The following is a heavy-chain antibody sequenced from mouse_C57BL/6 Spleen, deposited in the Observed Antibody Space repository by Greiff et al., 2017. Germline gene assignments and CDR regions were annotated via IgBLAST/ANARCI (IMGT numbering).Heavy chain of an antibody. CDR1: GYSITSGYH. D-gene: IGHD2-4*01. J-gene: IGHJ2*01. Sequence: EVKLVESGPGLVKPSQSLSLTCSVTGYSITSGYHWNWIRQFTGNKLEWIGNISYDGSNNYNPSLKNRISITRDTSKNQFFLKLNSVTTEDPATYYCATLLRPYYFDYWGQGTTLTVSS. CDR2: ISYDGSN. V-gene: IGHV3-6*01. CDR3: ATLLRPYYFDY.